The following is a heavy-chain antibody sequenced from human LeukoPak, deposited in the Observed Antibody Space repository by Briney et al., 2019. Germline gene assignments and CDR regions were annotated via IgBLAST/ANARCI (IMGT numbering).Heavy chain of an antibody. CDR3: ASPRFRGTIDY. CDR2: IYYSGST. V-gene: IGHV4-59*01. J-gene: IGHJ4*02. D-gene: IGHD1-7*01. Sequence: SETLSLTCTVSGGSISSYYWSWIRQPPGKGLEWIGYIYYSGSTNYNPSLKSRVTISVDTSKNQFSLKLSSVTAADTAVYYCASPRFRGTIDYWGQGTLVTVSS. CDR1: GGSISSYY.